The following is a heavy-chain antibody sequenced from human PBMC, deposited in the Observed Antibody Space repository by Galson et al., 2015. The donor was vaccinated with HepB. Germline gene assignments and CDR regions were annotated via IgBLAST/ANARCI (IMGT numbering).Heavy chain of an antibody. CDR3: ARGIVATSAMDV. J-gene: IGHJ6*03. CDR2: IWYDGSNK. CDR1: GFTFSSYG. Sequence: SLRLSCAASGFTFSSYGMHWVRQAPGKGLEWVAVIWYDGSNKYYADSVKGRFTISRDNSKNTLYLQMNSLRAEDTAVYYCARGIVATSAMDVWGKGTTVTVSS. V-gene: IGHV3-33*01. D-gene: IGHD5-12*01.